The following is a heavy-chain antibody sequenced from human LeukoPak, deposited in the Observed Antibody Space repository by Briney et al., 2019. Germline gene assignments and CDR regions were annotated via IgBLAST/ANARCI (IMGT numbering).Heavy chain of an antibody. CDR3: AKGVLPAAMAYNWFDP. CDR1: GFTFSSYG. CDR2: ISYDGSDK. V-gene: IGHV3-30*18. D-gene: IGHD2-2*01. Sequence: PGGSLRLSCAASGFTFSSYGMHWVRQAPGKGLEWVAVISYDGSDKYYADSVKGRFNISRDNSKNTVYLQMNSLRGEDAAVYSCAKGVLPAAMAYNWFDPWGQGTLVIVSS. J-gene: IGHJ5*02.